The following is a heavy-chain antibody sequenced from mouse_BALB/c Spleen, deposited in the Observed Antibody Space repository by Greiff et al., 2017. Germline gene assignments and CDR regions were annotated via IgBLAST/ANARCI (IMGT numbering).Heavy chain of an antibody. CDR1: GYAFTNYL. Sequence: QVQLQQSGAELVRPGTSVKVSCKASGYAFTNYLIEWVKQRPGQGLEWIGVINPGSGGTNYNEKFKGKATLTADKSSSTAYMQLSSLTSDDSAVYFCARGTTMITPFAYWGQGTLVTVSA. CDR3: ARGTTMITPFAY. J-gene: IGHJ3*01. D-gene: IGHD2-4*01. CDR2: INPGSGGT. V-gene: IGHV1-54*01.